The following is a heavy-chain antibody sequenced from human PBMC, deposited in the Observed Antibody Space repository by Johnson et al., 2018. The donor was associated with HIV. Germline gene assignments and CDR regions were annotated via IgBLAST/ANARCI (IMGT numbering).Heavy chain of an antibody. CDR3: ARESSAGEYSYGII. CDR2: ISYDGSNK. CDR1: GFTFSSFG. V-gene: IGHV3-30*19. Sequence: QVQLVESGGGVVQPGGSLRLSCAASGFTFSSFGMHWVRQAPGKGLEWVAVISYDGSNKYYAASVKGRFTISRDNSKNTLYLQMNSLRAEDTAVYYCARESSAGEYSYGIIWGQGTMVTVSS. D-gene: IGHD5-18*01. J-gene: IGHJ3*02.